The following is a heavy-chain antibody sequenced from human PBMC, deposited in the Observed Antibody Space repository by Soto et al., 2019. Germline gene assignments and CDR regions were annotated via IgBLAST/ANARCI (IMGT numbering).Heavy chain of an antibody. D-gene: IGHD3-9*01. CDR2: IYYSGST. Sequence: PSETLSHTCTVAGGSIISYYWSWIRQPPGKGLEWIGYIYYSGSTNYNPSLKSRVTISVDTSKNQFSLKLSSVTAADTAVYYCARHGLRYFDWLQYNWFDPWGQGTLVTVSS. J-gene: IGHJ5*02. CDR1: GGSIISYY. V-gene: IGHV4-59*08. CDR3: ARHGLRYFDWLQYNWFDP.